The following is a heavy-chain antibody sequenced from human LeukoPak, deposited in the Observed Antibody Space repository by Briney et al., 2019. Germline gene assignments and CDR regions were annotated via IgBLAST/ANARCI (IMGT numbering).Heavy chain of an antibody. D-gene: IGHD3-22*01. Sequence: GGSLRLSCAASGFTFSTYGMNWVRQAPGKGLEWVSYISSSGSTIYYTDSVKGRFTISRDTAKNSLYLQMNSLRADDTAVYYCARALAYYDSSGYYAYWGQRTLVTVSS. CDR3: ARALAYYDSSGYYAY. V-gene: IGHV3-48*01. J-gene: IGHJ4*02. CDR2: ISSSGSTI. CDR1: GFTFSTYG.